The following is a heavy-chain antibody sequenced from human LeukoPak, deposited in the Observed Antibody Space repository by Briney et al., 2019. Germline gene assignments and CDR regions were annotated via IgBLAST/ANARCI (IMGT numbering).Heavy chain of an antibody. Sequence: NPSETLSLTCAVYGGSFSGYYWSWIRQPPGKGLEWIGEINHSGSTNYNPSLKSRVTVSVDTSKNQFSLRLSSVTAADTAVYYCAKTHYYDSSGYYFPFDFWGQGTLVTVSS. V-gene: IGHV4-34*01. J-gene: IGHJ4*02. CDR2: INHSGST. CDR3: AKTHYYDSSGYYFPFDF. CDR1: GGSFSGYY. D-gene: IGHD3-22*01.